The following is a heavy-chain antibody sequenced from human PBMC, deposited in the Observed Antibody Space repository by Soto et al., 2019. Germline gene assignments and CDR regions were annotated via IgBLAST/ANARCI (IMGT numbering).Heavy chain of an antibody. CDR2: ISYDGSNK. V-gene: IGHV3-30-3*01. CDR1: GFTFSSYA. CDR3: ARYRFDY. Sequence: QVQLVESGGGVVQHGRSLRLSCAASGFTFSSYAMHWVRQAPGKGLEWVSVISYDGSNKYYADSVKGRFTISRDNSKNTLYLQMNSLRAEDTAVYYCARYRFDYWGQGTLVTVSS. J-gene: IGHJ4*02.